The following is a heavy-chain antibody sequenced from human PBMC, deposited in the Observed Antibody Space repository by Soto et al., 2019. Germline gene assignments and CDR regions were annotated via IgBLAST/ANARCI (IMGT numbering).Heavy chain of an antibody. J-gene: IGHJ4*02. CDR3: ARVLNWYDSGRLYYFDY. CDR2: IYYSGST. V-gene: IGHV4-31*03. D-gene: IGHD1-26*01. Sequence: QVQLQESGPGLVKPSQTLSLTCTVSGGSISSGGYYWSWIRQHPGKGLEWIGYIYYSGSTYYNPSHQSRVTISVDTSKNQFSLKLSAVTAADTAVYYCARVLNWYDSGRLYYFDYWGQGTLVTVSS. CDR1: GGSISSGGYY.